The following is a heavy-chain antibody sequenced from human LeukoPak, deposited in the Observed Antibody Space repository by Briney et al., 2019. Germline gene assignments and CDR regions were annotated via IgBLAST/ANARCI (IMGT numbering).Heavy chain of an antibody. V-gene: IGHV4-59*05. CDR1: GGSINTYY. J-gene: IGHJ4*02. D-gene: IGHD6-13*01. CDR2: IYYSGST. CDR3: ARHKQQLVSYYFDY. Sequence: PSETLSLTCTVSGGSINTYYWSWIRQPPGKGLEWIGSIYYSGSTYYNPSLKSRVTISVDTSKNQFSLKLSSVTAADTAVYYCARHKQQLVSYYFDYWGQGTLVTVSS.